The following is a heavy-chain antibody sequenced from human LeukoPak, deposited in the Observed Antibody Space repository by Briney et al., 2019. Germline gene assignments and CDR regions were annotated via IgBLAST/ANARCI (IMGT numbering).Heavy chain of an antibody. V-gene: IGHV1-24*01. CDR1: AYTLTELS. CDR2: FDPEDGET. J-gene: IGHJ4*02. CDR3: ATGHDYGGNSFNFDY. D-gene: IGHD4-23*01. Sequence: ASVKVSCKVSAYTLTELSMHWVRPAPGKGLEWMGCFDPEDGETIYAQKFQGRVTMTEDTSTDTAYMELSSLRSEDTAVYYCATGHDYGGNSFNFDYWGQGTLVTVSS.